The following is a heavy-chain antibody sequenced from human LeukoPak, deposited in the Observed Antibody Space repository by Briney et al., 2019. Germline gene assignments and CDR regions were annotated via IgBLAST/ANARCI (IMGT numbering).Heavy chain of an antibody. J-gene: IGHJ4*02. V-gene: IGHV3-21*01. CDR2: ISSSSSYI. CDR3: AREEDSSGFDDY. CDR1: GFTFSTYW. D-gene: IGHD6-19*01. Sequence: GGSLSLSCTASGFTFSTYWMHWVRQPPGKGLEWVPSISSSSSYIYYADSVKGRFTISRDNAKNSVYLQMNSLRAEDTAVYYCAREEDSSGFDDYWGQGTLVTVSS.